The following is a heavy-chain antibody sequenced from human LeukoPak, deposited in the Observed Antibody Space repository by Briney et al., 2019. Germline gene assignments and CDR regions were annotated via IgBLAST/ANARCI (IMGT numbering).Heavy chain of an antibody. V-gene: IGHV4-59*01. CDR2: IYYSGST. CDR1: GGSISSYY. CDR3: ARDQADSSGPLFGY. Sequence: SETLSLTCTVSGGSISSYYWSWIRQPPGKGLEWIGYIYYSGSTNYNPSLKSRVTISVDTSKNQFSLKLSSVTAADTAVYYCARDQADSSGPLFGYWGQGTLVTVSS. J-gene: IGHJ4*02. D-gene: IGHD3-22*01.